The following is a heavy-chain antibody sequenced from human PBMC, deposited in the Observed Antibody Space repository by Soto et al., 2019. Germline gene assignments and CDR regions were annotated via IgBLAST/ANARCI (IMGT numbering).Heavy chain of an antibody. CDR2: ISRGEAT. CDR1: GGSITNTKW. V-gene: IGHV4-4*02. D-gene: IGHD4-4*01. J-gene: IGHJ6*03. CDR3: ATQTISYTWDV. Sequence: QVQLQESGPGLVKPSGTLSLSCAVSGGSITNTKWWTWVRQAPGKCLEWIGEISRGEATTHNPSLTGCVAICRETTNIQFSLRPSYVTAADTAVYYCATQTISYTWDVWGKGPTVTVS.